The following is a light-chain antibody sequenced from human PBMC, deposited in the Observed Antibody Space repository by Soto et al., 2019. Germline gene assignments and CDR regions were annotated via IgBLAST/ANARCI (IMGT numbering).Light chain of an antibody. V-gene: IGKV1-39*01. CDR3: QQSDVSPRT. CDR1: QSISSY. J-gene: IGKJ1*01. CDR2: DAS. Sequence: DIQMTQSPSSLSASVGDRVTISCRARQSISSYLNWYQQKPGRAPKLLIYDASSLHSGVPSRFSGSGYGTDFTLTITSLHPDDFATYYCQQSDVSPRTFGQGTKVEV.